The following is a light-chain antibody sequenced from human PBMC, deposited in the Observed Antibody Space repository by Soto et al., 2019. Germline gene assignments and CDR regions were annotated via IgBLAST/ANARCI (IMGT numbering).Light chain of an antibody. Sequence: DIQMTQSPSSLSASVGDRVTITCRASQSISSYLNWYQQKPGKAPNLLIYAASSLQSGVPSRFSGSGSGTDFTLTISSLQPEDYATYYCQQSYRTPPYTFGRGTKLEIK. CDR1: QSISSY. CDR3: QQSYRTPPYT. CDR2: AAS. V-gene: IGKV1-39*01. J-gene: IGKJ2*01.